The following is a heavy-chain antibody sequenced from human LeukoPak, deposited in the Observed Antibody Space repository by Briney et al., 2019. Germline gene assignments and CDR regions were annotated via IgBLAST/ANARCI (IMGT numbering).Heavy chain of an antibody. CDR2: IIPTLGIA. CDR1: VSTVSSYA. D-gene: IGHD3-10*01. J-gene: IGHJ5*02. V-gene: IGHV1-69*04. Sequence: ASGKLSCKASVSTVSSYAISWGRQAPGQGLEWMGRIIPTLGIANYAQKFGGSVTITAGKSTSTAYMELSSLRSEDTAVYYCARIEKRILWFGDHPSFRFDPWGQGTLVTVSS. CDR3: ARIEKRILWFGDHPSFRFDP.